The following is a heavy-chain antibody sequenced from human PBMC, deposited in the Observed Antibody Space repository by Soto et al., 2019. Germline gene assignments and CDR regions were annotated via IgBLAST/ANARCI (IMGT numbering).Heavy chain of an antibody. J-gene: IGHJ6*02. CDR2: IIPISGTA. V-gene: IGHV1-69*01. Sequence: QVQLVQSGAEVKKPGSSVKVSCKASGGTFSSYAISWVRQAPGQGLEWMGGIIPISGTANYAQKFQGRVTITADESTSTVYMELSSLRSEDTAVYFCARSQCSSTSLAIYYYYYYGMDVWGQGTTVTVSS. CDR1: GGTFSSYA. D-gene: IGHD2-2*01. CDR3: ARSQCSSTSLAIYYYYYYGMDV.